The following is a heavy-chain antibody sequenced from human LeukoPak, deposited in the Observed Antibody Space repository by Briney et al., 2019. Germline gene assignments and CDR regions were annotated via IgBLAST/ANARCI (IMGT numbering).Heavy chain of an antibody. CDR3: ARGDYYDSSGFDY. CDR2: IYHSGST. J-gene: IGHJ4*02. D-gene: IGHD3-22*01. V-gene: IGHV4-30-2*01. CDR1: GGSISSGGYS. Sequence: PSQTLSLTCAVSGGSISSGGYSWSWIRRPPGKGLEWIGYIYHSGSTYYNPSLKSRVTISVDRSKNQFSLKLSSVTAADTAVYYCARGDYYDSSGFDYWGQGTLSPSPQ.